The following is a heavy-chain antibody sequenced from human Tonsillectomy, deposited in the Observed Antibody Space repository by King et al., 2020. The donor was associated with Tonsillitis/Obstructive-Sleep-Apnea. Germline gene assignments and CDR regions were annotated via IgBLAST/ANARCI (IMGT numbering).Heavy chain of an antibody. J-gene: IGHJ4*02. Sequence: VQLVESGGGVVRPGGSLRLSCAASGFTFDDYGMSWVRQAPGKGLEWVSGINWNGGSTGYADSVKGRFTISRDNAKNSLYLQMNSLRAEDTALYYCARRSLGVPYSGSYPHYFDYWGQGTLVTVSS. CDR2: INWNGGST. D-gene: IGHD1-26*01. CDR3: ARRSLGVPYSGSYPHYFDY. V-gene: IGHV3-20*04. CDR1: GFTFDDYG.